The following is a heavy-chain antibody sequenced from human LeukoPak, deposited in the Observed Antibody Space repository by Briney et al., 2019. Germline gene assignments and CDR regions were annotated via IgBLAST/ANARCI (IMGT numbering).Heavy chain of an antibody. Sequence: GVSLRLPCAASGFTFSSYAMSWVRQAPGKGLEWVSSISSTGAYIYYADSLKGRFTISRDNAKNSLYLQMNSLRADDTAVYYCARGLAAAGTRGPYWGQGTLVTVSS. J-gene: IGHJ4*02. D-gene: IGHD6-13*01. CDR2: ISSTGAYI. CDR3: ARGLAAAGTRGPY. V-gene: IGHV3-21*04. CDR1: GFTFSSYA.